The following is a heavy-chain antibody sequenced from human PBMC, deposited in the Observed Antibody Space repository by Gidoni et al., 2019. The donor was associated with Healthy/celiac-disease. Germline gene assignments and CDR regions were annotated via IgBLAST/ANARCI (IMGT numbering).Heavy chain of an antibody. D-gene: IGHD2-15*01. CDR3: AKSPCSGGSCYDWGAFDI. Sequence: EVQLLESGGGLVQPGGSLRLSCAASGFTFSTYAMSWVRQAPGKGLEWVSAISGSGGSTYYADSVKGRFTISRDNSKNTLYLQMNSLRAEDTAVYYCAKSPCSGGSCYDWGAFDIWGQGTMVTVSS. J-gene: IGHJ3*02. V-gene: IGHV3-23*01. CDR1: GFTFSTYA. CDR2: ISGSGGST.